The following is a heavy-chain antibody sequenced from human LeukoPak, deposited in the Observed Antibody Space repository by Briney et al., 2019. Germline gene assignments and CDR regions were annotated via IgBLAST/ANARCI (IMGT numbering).Heavy chain of an antibody. CDR3: ARSRLGRASPGKKYYYYGMDV. CDR1: GFNFRTYA. Sequence: PGGSLRLSCAASGFNFRTYAMYWVRQAPGKGLEWVAVVSFDGGDKYYADSVKGRFTIYRDNSKKTLYLQMNSLRPEDTAVYYCARSRLGRASPGKKYYYYGMDVWGQGTTVTVSS. D-gene: IGHD6-13*01. CDR2: VSFDGGDK. V-gene: IGHV3-30*04. J-gene: IGHJ6*02.